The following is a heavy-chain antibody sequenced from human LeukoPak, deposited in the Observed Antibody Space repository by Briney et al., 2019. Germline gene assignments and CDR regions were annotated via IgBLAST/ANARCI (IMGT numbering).Heavy chain of an antibody. J-gene: IGHJ3*02. CDR1: GGYMNSYY. V-gene: IGHV4-59*01. D-gene: IGHD4-17*01. Sequence: PSETLSLTCGVSGGYMNSYYWGWVRQPPGKGLEWICYIYYSGSTKYNPSLESRVTISVDTSQRQFSLTLISVPAADTAVYYCAKDWGGRGSDYGVDAFEIWGQGTVVTVSS. CDR3: AKDWGGRGSDYGVDAFEI. CDR2: IYYSGST.